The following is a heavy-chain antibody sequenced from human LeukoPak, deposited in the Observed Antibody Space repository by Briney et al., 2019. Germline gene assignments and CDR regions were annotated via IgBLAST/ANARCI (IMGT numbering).Heavy chain of an antibody. CDR1: GFTFSSYG. Sequence: PGGSLRLSCAASGFTFSSYGMDWVRQAPGKGLEWVAVIWYDGSNKYYTDSVKGRFTISRDNSKNTLYLQMNSLRAEDTAVYYCARDLRLGELSLSFDYWGQGTLVTVSS. CDR3: ARDLRLGELSLSFDY. CDR2: IWYDGSNK. V-gene: IGHV3-33*01. J-gene: IGHJ4*02. D-gene: IGHD3-16*02.